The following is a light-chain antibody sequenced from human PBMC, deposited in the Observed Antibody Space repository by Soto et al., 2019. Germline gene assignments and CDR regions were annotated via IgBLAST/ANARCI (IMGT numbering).Light chain of an antibody. Sequence: EIVMTQSPATLSVSPGERAPLSCRASQSVSYNLAWYQQKPGQAPRLLIYGASTRATGNPARFGGSGSGTEFPLTISSLQSEDFAVYFCQQYTNWPPITFGQGTRLEIK. CDR2: GAS. CDR3: QQYTNWPPIT. CDR1: QSVSYN. V-gene: IGKV3-15*01. J-gene: IGKJ5*01.